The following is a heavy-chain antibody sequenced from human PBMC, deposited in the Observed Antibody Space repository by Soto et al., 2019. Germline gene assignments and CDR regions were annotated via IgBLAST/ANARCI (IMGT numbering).Heavy chain of an antibody. J-gene: IGHJ5*01. CDR3: ARDFAGRGPFDH. CDR1: NVSISSSY. D-gene: IGHD1-26*01. V-gene: IGHV4-59*01. Sequence: SETLSLTCSVSNVSISSSYWNWLRQAPGKGLEWIGFVYYTGTIKYNPSLKSRVTISVDTSRNEFSLRLTSVTTADTAFYFCARDFAGRGPFDHWGQGNLVTVS. CDR2: VYYTGTI.